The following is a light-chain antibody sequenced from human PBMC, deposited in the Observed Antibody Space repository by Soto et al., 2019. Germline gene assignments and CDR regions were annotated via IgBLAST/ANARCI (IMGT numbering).Light chain of an antibody. CDR1: QSIGDT. CDR3: QQSYNSPQT. CDR2: DAS. V-gene: IGKV3D-15*01. J-gene: IGKJ1*01. Sequence: ELVITQSPATLSVSTGGRATLSCRASQSIGDTLAWYQLKPGQAPRLLIYDASKRATGTPDRFSGSGSGTDFTLTISSLQPEDFATYSCQQSYNSPQTFGRGTKVDIK.